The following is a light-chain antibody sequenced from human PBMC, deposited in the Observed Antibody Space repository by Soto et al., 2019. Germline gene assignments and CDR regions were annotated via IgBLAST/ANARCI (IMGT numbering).Light chain of an antibody. CDR1: LSLSKSV. J-gene: IGKJ1*01. Sequence: IALTQSPGTLSLPPADRATLSCRAGLSLSKSVLAWYQQKPGQAPRLLIYGASKRATGVPDRFSGRGSGTDFTLTISRLEPEDFAVYFCQQYGISPWTFGQGTKGDIK. CDR3: QQYGISPWT. CDR2: GAS. V-gene: IGKV3-20*01.